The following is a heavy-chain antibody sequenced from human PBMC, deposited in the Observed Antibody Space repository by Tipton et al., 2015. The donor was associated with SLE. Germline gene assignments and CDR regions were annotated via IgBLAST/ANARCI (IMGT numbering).Heavy chain of an antibody. Sequence: TLSLTCAVSGGSISSSNWWSWVRQPPGKGLEWIGEIYHSGSTNYNPSLKSRVTISVDKSKNQFSLKLSSVTAADTAVYYCARLKGRLELPGYHYYMDVWGKGTTVTVSS. V-gene: IGHV4-4*02. J-gene: IGHJ6*03. CDR1: GGSISSSNW. CDR3: ARLKGRLELPGYHYYMDV. CDR2: IYHSGST. D-gene: IGHD1-7*01.